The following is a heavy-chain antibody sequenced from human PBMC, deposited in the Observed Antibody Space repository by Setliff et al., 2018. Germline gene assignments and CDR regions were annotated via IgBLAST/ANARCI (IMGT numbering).Heavy chain of an antibody. V-gene: IGHV3-7*03. CDR2: IKEDGSQR. Sequence: PGGSLRLSCAASGFDFKTHWMDWARQAPGKGLEWVANIKEDGSQRNYVDAVRGRFTISRDNAKNSLYLEMTSLRAEDTAIYYCARTTGYRLEGDFDYWGQGTLVTVSS. CDR3: ARTTGYRLEGDFDY. J-gene: IGHJ4*02. D-gene: IGHD3-16*01. CDR1: GFDFKTHW.